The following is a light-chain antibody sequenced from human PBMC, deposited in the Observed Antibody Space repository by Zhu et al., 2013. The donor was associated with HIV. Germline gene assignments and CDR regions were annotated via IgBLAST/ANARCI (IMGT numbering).Light chain of an antibody. CDR3: QQRTNWPPTWT. V-gene: IGKV3-11*01. Sequence: EIVMTQSPAALSVSPGERASLSCRASQSVRSYLAWYQQKVGQAPRLLIYDASNRATGIPARFSGSGSGTDFTLTISSLEPEDFAVYYCQQRTNWPPTWTFGQGTKV. CDR2: DAS. J-gene: IGKJ1*01. CDR1: QSVRSY.